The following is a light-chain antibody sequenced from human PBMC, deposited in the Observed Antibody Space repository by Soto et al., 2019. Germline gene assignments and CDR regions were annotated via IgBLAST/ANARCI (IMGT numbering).Light chain of an antibody. CDR1: ESLVHDNGDTY. Sequence: SVMTQTPLSSPVTLGQPASISCRSSESLVHDNGDTYLSWLHQRPGQAPRPLIYKISKRFSGVPDRFSGSGAGTDFTLKISRVEVEDVGVYYCMQATHIPRTFGQGTKVEIE. CDR3: MQATHIPRT. J-gene: IGKJ1*01. V-gene: IGKV2-24*01. CDR2: KIS.